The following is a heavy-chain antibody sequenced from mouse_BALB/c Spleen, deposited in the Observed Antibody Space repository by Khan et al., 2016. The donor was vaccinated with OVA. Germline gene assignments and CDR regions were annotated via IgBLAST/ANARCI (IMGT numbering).Heavy chain of an antibody. D-gene: IGHD2-2*01. CDR2: IYPSDSYT. V-gene: IGHV1-69*02. CDR1: GYTFISYW. J-gene: IGHJ1*01. Sequence: VQLQQSGAEMVRPGASVKLSCKASGYTFISYWINWVKQRPGQGLEWIGNIYPSDSYTNYNQKFKDKATLTVDKSSSTAYMQLSSPTSEDSAVYYCTRQGGYDGLYWYFDVWGEGTTVTVSS. CDR3: TRQGGYDGLYWYFDV.